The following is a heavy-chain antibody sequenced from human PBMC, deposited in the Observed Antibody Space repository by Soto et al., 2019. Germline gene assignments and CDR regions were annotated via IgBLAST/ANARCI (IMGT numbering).Heavy chain of an antibody. CDR2: INPNSGST. V-gene: IGHV1-2*04. Sequence: ASVKVSCKASGYTFTGYYMHWVRQAPGQGLEWMGWINPNSGSTNYAQKFQGWVTMTRDTSISTAYMELSRLRSDDTAVYYCARVPANLAFDIWGQGTMVTVSS. J-gene: IGHJ3*02. D-gene: IGHD2-2*01. CDR3: ARVPANLAFDI. CDR1: GYTFTGYY.